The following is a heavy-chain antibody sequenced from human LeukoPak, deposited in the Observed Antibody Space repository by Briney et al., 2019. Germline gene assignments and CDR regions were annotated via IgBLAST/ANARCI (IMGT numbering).Heavy chain of an antibody. Sequence: SETLSLTCAVYGGSFSGYYWSWIRQPPGKGLEWIGEINHSGSTNYNPSLKSRVTISVDTSKNQFSLKLSSVTAADTAVYYCARDYSNLNWFDPWGQGTLVAVSS. V-gene: IGHV4-34*01. CDR1: GGSFSGYY. J-gene: IGHJ5*02. CDR3: ARDYSNLNWFDP. CDR2: INHSGST. D-gene: IGHD4-11*01.